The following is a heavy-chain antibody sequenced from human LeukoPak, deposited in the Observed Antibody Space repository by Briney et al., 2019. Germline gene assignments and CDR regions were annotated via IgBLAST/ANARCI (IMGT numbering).Heavy chain of an antibody. CDR2: FDPEDGET. J-gene: IGHJ4*02. D-gene: IGHD6-13*01. CDR1: GYTLAELS. Sequence: GASVKVSCKVSGYTLAELSMHWVGQAPGKGREWMGGFDPEDGETIYAQNFQGRVTMTEDTSTDTAYMELSSLRSEDTAVYYCATPRFDSSSWYNFDYWGQGTLVTVSS. V-gene: IGHV1-24*01. CDR3: ATPRFDSSSWYNFDY.